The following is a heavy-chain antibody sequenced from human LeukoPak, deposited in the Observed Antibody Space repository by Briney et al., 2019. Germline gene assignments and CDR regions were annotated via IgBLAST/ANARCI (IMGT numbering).Heavy chain of an antibody. J-gene: IGHJ4*02. CDR1: GDTFSSYA. V-gene: IGHV1-69*05. Sequence: SVKVSCKASGDTFSSYAISWVRQAPGQGLEWMGGIIPIFGTANYAQKFQGRVTITTDESTSTAYMELSSLRSEDTAVYYCARGAWNALPYYFDYWGQGTLVTVSS. CDR2: IIPIFGTA. CDR3: ARGAWNALPYYFDY. D-gene: IGHD1-1*01.